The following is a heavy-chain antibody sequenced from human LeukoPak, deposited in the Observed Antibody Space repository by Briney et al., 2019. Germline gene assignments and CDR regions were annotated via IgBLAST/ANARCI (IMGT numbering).Heavy chain of an antibody. V-gene: IGHV4-39*07. D-gene: IGHD5-12*01. CDR1: GGSISRSNSY. J-gene: IGHJ3*02. CDR3: ARGGGGYDSDAFDI. Sequence: SETLSLTCTVSGGSISRSNSYWGWIRQPPGKGLEWIGSIYFSGSTYYNPSLKSRVTISVDTSKNQFSLKLSSVTAADTAVYYCARGGGGYDSDAFDIWGQGTMVTVSS. CDR2: IYFSGST.